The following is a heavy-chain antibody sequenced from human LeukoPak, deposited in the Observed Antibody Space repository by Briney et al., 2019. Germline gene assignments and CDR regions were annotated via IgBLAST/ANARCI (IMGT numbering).Heavy chain of an antibody. CDR3: ARYSLIGNNDFDI. V-gene: IGHV4-59*11. CDR2: IDNSGRT. J-gene: IGHJ3*02. D-gene: IGHD1-20*01. CDR1: GGPISSHY. Sequence: SETLPLTCTVSGGPISSHYWSWIRQPPGKGLEWIGYIDNSGRTNYNPSLMSRVTISADTSKNQFSLNVTSVTAADTAVYYCARYSLIGNNDFDIWGQGTMVTISS.